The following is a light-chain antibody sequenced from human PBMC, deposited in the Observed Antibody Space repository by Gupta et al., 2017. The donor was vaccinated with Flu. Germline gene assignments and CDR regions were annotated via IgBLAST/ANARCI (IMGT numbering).Light chain of an antibody. CDR3: SSHTVSDTFV. CDR1: SSDIGASKY. V-gene: IGLV2-8*01. Sequence: QSALTQPPSASGSPGQSINISCTGTSSDIGASKYVSWHQQHAGKAPKLIIYEVTKRPSGFPDRFSGSKSGNTASLTVSGLQAEDEGDYYCSSHTVSDTFVFGTGTAVTVL. J-gene: IGLJ1*01. CDR2: EVT.